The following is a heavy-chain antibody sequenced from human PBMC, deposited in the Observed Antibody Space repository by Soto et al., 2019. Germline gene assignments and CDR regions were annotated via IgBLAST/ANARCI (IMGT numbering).Heavy chain of an antibody. J-gene: IGHJ3*02. CDR2: IKSKTDGGTT. CDR3: STAATSGTTKTAFDI. D-gene: IGHD1-1*01. V-gene: IGHV3-15*01. Sequence: GGSLRLSCAASGFTFSKAWMSWVRQAPGKGLEWVGRIKSKTDGGTTDYAAPVKGRFTISRDDSKNTRYLQMNILKTEHTAVSYFSTAATSGTTKTAFDIWGQGTMVTVSS. CDR1: GFTFSKAW.